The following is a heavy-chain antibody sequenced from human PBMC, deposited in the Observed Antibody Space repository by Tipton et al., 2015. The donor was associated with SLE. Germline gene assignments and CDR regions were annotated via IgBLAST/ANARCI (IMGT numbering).Heavy chain of an antibody. J-gene: IGHJ2*01. CDR2: INHSGST. V-gene: IGHV4-34*01. CDR3: AKTPPWYFDL. Sequence: TLSLTCAVYGGSFSGYYWSWIRQPPGKGLEWIGEINHSGSTNYNPSLKSRVTISVDTSKNQFSLKLSSVTAADTAVYYCAKTPPWYFDLWGRGTLVTVSS. CDR1: GGSFSGYY.